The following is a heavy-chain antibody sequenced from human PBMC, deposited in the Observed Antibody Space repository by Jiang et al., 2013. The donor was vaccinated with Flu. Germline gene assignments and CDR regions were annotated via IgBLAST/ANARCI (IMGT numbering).Heavy chain of an antibody. D-gene: IGHD2-15*01. CDR2: INHSGST. CDR3: ARWTGYCSDGNCYSEAGDH. Sequence: LLKPSETLSLTCAVYGGSFSSYYWTWIRQPPGKGLEWIGEINHSGSTHYNPSLKSRVTISIDTSKNQFSLKLNSVTAADTAVYLCARWTGYCSDGNCYSEAGDHWGQGTLVTVSS. CDR1: GGSFSSYY. V-gene: IGHV4-34*01. J-gene: IGHJ4*02.